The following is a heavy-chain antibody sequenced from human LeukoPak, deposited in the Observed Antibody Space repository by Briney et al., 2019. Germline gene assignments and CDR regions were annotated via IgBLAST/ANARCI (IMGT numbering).Heavy chain of an antibody. CDR2: IYYSGST. Sequence: SETLSLTCTVSGGSISSYYWSWIRQPPGKGLEWIGYIYYSGSTNYNPSLKSRVTISVDTSKNQFSLKLSSVTAADTAVYYCARGGGVWLVQDYWGQGTLVTVPS. CDR1: GGSISSYY. D-gene: IGHD6-19*01. CDR3: ARGGGVWLVQDY. V-gene: IGHV4-59*01. J-gene: IGHJ4*02.